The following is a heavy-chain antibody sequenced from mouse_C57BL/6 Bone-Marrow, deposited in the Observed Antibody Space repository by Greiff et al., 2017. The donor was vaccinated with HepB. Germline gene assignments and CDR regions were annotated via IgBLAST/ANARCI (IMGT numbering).Heavy chain of an antibody. CDR3: AKREEGMVRGFAY. D-gene: IGHD2-10*02. CDR2: FYPGSGSI. V-gene: IGHV1-62-2*01. Sequence: QVQLQQSGAELVKPGASVKLSCKASGYTFTEYTIHWVKQRSGRGLEWIGWFYPGSGSIKYNEKFKDKATLTADKSSSTAYMALSRLTSEDSAVYFCAKREEGMVRGFAYWGQGTLVTVSA. J-gene: IGHJ3*01. CDR1: GYTFTEYT.